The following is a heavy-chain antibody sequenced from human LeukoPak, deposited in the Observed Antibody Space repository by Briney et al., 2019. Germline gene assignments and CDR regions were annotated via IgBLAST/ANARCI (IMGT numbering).Heavy chain of an antibody. J-gene: IGHJ5*02. CDR2: INHSGST. V-gene: IGHV4-34*01. D-gene: IGHD6-13*01. CDR1: GGSFSGYY. Sequence: SETLSLTCAVYGGSFSGYYWSWIRQPPGKGLEWIGEINHSGSTNYNPSLKSRVTMSVDTSKNQFSLKLSSVTAADTAVYYCAREVEGSSWYENWFDPWGQGTLVTVSS. CDR3: AREVEGSSWYENWFDP.